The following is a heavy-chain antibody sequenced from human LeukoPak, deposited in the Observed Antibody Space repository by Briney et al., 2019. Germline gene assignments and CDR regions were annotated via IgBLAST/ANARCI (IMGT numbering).Heavy chain of an antibody. CDR1: SRSISRYY. V-gene: IGHV4-59*07. Sequence: SDTEALLCTVSSRSISRYYGIWIRLPPGKGREWIGYLSYTWATYYNPALTSQVTLSLDTSKHQFSLRLSHVTAAGAGVYFCAGAGYSHGTGYYVDYWLQAGLVTVCS. D-gene: IGHD5-18*01. J-gene: IGHJ4*02. CDR2: LSYTWAT. CDR3: AGAGYSHGTGYYVDY.